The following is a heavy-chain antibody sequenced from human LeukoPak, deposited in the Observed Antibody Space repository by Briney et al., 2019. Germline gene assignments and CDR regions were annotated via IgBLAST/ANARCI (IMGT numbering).Heavy chain of an antibody. D-gene: IGHD7-27*01. CDR2: IWYDGSEK. CDR1: GFTFRNHG. J-gene: IGHJ4*02. CDR3: AKDGGLWVSAHWGDS. V-gene: IGHV3-33*06. Sequence: GGSLRLSCAASGFTFRNHGMHWVRQAPGKGLEWLAVIWYDGSEKYYADSVQGRFAVSRGNSKNALYLQLNSLGAEDTAVYYCAKDGGLWVSAHWGDSWGRGTLVTVSS.